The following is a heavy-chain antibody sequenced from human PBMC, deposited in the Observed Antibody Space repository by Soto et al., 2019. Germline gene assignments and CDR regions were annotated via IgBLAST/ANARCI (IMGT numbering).Heavy chain of an antibody. CDR1: GYTFTSYA. D-gene: IGHD3-16*01. J-gene: IGHJ3*02. V-gene: IGHV1-3*01. Sequence: GASVKVSCKASGYTFTSYAMHWVRQAPGQRLEWMGWINAGNGNTKYSQKFQGRVTITRDTSASTAYMELSSLRSEDTAVYYCARVKGFGNRGAFDIWGQGTMVTVSS. CDR2: INAGNGNT. CDR3: ARVKGFGNRGAFDI.